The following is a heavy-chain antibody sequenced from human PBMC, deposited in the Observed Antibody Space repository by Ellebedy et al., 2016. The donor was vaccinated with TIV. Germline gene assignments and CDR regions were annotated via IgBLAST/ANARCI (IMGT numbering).Heavy chain of an antibody. CDR1: GNTFTNYY. Sequence: AASVKVSCKASGNTFTNYYMHWVRQAPGAGLEWMGRINPRGGSTSDAQKFQGRVTMTRDTSTTTVYMELSGLRSEDTAVYYCARVGNGLPAFDIWGQGTMVTVSS. D-gene: IGHD1-1*01. CDR2: INPRGGST. J-gene: IGHJ3*02. CDR3: ARVGNGLPAFDI. V-gene: IGHV1-46*01.